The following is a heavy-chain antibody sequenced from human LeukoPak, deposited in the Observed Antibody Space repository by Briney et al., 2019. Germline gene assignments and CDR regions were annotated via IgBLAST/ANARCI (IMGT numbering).Heavy chain of an antibody. D-gene: IGHD3-22*01. J-gene: IGHJ3*02. CDR2: ISWNSGSI. CDR3: ARDYYDSSGYDAFDI. V-gene: IGHV3-9*03. CDR1: GFTFDDYA. Sequence: GGSLRLSCAASGFTFDDYAMHWVRQAPGKGLEWVSGISWNSGSIGYADSVKGRFTISRDNAKNSLYLQMNSLRAEDMAVYYCARDYYDSSGYDAFDIWGQGTMVTVSS.